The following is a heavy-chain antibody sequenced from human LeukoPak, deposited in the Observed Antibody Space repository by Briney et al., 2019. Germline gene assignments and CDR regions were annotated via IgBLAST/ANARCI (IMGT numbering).Heavy chain of an antibody. CDR2: ISSSSSYI. D-gene: IGHD6-25*01. Sequence: PGGSLRLSCAASGFTFSSYGMNWVRQAPGKGLEWVSSISSSSSYIYYADSVKGRFTISRDNSKNTLYLQMNSLRAEDTAVYYCARDGGGAIVAGYFGYWGQGTLVTVSS. J-gene: IGHJ4*02. V-gene: IGHV3-21*01. CDR3: ARDGGGAIVAGYFGY. CDR1: GFTFSSYG.